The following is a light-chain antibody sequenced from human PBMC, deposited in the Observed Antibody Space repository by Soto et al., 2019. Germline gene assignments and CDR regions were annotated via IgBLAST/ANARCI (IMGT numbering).Light chain of an antibody. CDR1: SSDVGAYNY. J-gene: IGLJ1*01. CDR2: DVS. CDR3: GSYTSSSTLV. V-gene: IGLV2-14*01. Sequence: QSVLTQPASVSGSPGQSITISCTGTSSDVGAYNYVSWYQRHPGKAPKLMIYDVSYRPSGVSDRFSDSKSGNTASLTISGLQAEDEADYYCGSYTSSSTLVFXTGTKVTVL.